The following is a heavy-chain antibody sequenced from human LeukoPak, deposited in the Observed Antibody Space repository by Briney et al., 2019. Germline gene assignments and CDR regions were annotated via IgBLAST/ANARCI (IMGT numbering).Heavy chain of an antibody. Sequence: ASVKVSCKASGYTFTGYYMHWVRQVPGQGLEWMGWINPNSGGTNYAQKFQGRVTMTRDTSISTAYMELSRLRSDDTAVYYCARDRGSYFSDAFDIWGQGTMVTVSS. CDR2: INPNSGGT. CDR3: ARDRGSYFSDAFDI. J-gene: IGHJ3*02. CDR1: GYTFTGYY. V-gene: IGHV1-2*02. D-gene: IGHD1-26*01.